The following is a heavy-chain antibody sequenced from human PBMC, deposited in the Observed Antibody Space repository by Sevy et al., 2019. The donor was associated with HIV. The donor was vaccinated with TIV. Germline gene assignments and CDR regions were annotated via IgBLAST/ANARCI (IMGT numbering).Heavy chain of an antibody. Sequence: SETLSLTCTVSGGSISSDDHYWDWIRQPPGKGLEWIGYIYGSGNTYYNPSLKSRVTISVEMSKNQFSLNLTSMTVADKAVYYCAGFFDCLSVGWGQGTLVTVSS. CDR2: IYGSGNT. J-gene: IGHJ4*02. V-gene: IGHV4-30-4*01. CDR1: GGSISSDDHY. D-gene: IGHD3-9*01. CDR3: AGFFDCLSVG.